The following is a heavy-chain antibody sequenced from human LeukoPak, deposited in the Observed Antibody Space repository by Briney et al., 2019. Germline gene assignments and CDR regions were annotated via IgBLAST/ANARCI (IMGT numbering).Heavy chain of an antibody. CDR2: INPNSGGT. CDR3: ARDGDYYGSGSYYHYYYYYGMDV. Sequence: ASVKVSCKASGYTFTGYYMHWVRQAPGQGLEWMGWINPNSGGTNYAQKFQGRVTMTRDTSISTAYMELSRLRSDDTAVYYCARDGDYYGSGSYYHYYYYYGMDVWGQGTTVTVSS. V-gene: IGHV1-2*02. D-gene: IGHD3-10*01. J-gene: IGHJ6*02. CDR1: GYTFTGYY.